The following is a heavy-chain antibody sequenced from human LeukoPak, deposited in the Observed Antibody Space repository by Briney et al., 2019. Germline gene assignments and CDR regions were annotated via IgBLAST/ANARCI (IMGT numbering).Heavy chain of an antibody. CDR3: ARGDFWSGYYPPDYLDY. Sequence: SETLSLTCAVSGYSISSGYYWGWIRQPPGKGLEWIGSIYHSGSTYYNPSLKSRVTTSVDTSKNQFSLKLSSVTAADTAVYYCARGDFWSGYYPPDYLDYWGQGTLVTVSS. D-gene: IGHD3-3*01. CDR2: IYHSGST. J-gene: IGHJ4*02. V-gene: IGHV4-38-2*01. CDR1: GYSISSGYY.